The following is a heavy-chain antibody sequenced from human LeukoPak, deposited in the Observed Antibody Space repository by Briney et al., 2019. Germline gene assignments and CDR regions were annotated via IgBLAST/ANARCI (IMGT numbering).Heavy chain of an antibody. CDR3: ARQYYYDSSGYSNAFDI. Sequence: GSLKISCKGSGYSFTSYWIGWVRQMPGKGLERMGIIYPGDSDTRYSPSFQGQVTISADKSISTAYLQWSSLKASDTAMYYCARQYYYDSSGYSNAFDIWGQGTMVTVSS. CDR2: IYPGDSDT. V-gene: IGHV5-51*01. J-gene: IGHJ3*02. D-gene: IGHD3-22*01. CDR1: GYSFTSYW.